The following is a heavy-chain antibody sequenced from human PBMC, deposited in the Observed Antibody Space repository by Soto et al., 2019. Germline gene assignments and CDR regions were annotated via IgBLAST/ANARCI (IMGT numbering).Heavy chain of an antibody. D-gene: IGHD3-3*01. CDR1: GGTFSSYA. J-gene: IGHJ5*02. CDR3: ASGRETIFGVVYWFDP. V-gene: IGHV1-69*01. CDR2: IIPIFGTA. Sequence: QVQLVQSGAEVKKPGSSVKVSCKASGGTFSSYAISWVRQAPGQGLEWMGGIIPIFGTANYAQKFQGRVTITADESTSTAYMELGSLSSEDTAVYYCASGRETIFGVVYWFDPWGQGTLVTVSS.